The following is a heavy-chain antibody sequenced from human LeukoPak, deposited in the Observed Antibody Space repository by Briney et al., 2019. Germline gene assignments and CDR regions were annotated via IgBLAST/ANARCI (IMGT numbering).Heavy chain of an antibody. Sequence: SETLSLACTVSGGSISSSSYYWGWIRQPPGKGLEWIGSIYYSGSTYYNPSLKSRVTISVDTSKNQFSLKVRYVTAEDTAVYYCAGGGGFDIWGQGTMVTVSS. CDR2: IYYSGST. V-gene: IGHV4-39*01. CDR1: GGSISSSSYY. CDR3: AGGGGFDI. J-gene: IGHJ3*02. D-gene: IGHD3-16*01.